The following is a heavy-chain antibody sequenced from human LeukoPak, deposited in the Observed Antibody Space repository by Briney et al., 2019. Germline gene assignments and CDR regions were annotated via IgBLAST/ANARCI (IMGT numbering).Heavy chain of an antibody. J-gene: IGHJ4*02. V-gene: IGHV3-74*01. CDR2: STPDESST. Sequence: GTPRPSSAVSGVTFRACGFNSGPEAAGPRREVFSPSTPDESSTSYADSVKGRFTISRDSAKDTLYLQMNSLRAEDTAVCYCARESGYCSGTHCWRPEDHWGQGTLVTVSS. CDR1: GVTFRACG. D-gene: IGHD2-2*01. CDR3: ARESGYCSGTHCWRPEDH.